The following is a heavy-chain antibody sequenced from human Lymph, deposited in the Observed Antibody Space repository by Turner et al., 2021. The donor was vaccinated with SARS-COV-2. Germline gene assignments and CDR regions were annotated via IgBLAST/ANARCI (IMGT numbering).Heavy chain of an antibody. D-gene: IGHD1-1*01. CDR2: ISSSGGST. V-gene: IGHV3-23*01. Sequence: EVQLLESGGGLVQPGGSLRLSGAASGFTFSSYAMSWVRQVPGRGLEWVSTISSSGGSTYYADSVKGRFTISRDNSKNTLYLQMSSLRAEDTAVYYCAKDPNWYVLSAVDYWGQGTLVTVSS. CDR3: AKDPNWYVLSAVDY. J-gene: IGHJ4*02. CDR1: GFTFSSYA.